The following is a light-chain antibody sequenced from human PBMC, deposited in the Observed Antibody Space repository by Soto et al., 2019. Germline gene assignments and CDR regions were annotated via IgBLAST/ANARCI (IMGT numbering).Light chain of an antibody. CDR3: QQYDSYSLT. V-gene: IGKV1-5*01. Sequence: DIQMTQSPSTLSSSVGDRVIITCRASQSITTWLAWYQQKPGKAPKLLIYDASSLESGVPSRFSGSGSGTEFTLTISSLQPDDFATYYCQQYDSYSLTFGQGTK. J-gene: IGKJ1*01. CDR2: DAS. CDR1: QSITTW.